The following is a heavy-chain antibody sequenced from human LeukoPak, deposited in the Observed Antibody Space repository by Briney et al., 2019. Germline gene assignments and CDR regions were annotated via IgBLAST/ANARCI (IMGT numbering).Heavy chain of an antibody. Sequence: ASVKVSCKASGYTFTGNYIHWVRQAPGQGLEWMGWINPNSGGTDYAQKFQGRVTMTTDTSTSTAYMELRSLRSDDTAVYYCARSTFGVVIIDYWGQGTLVTVSS. J-gene: IGHJ4*02. V-gene: IGHV1-2*02. CDR1: GYTFTGNY. D-gene: IGHD3-3*01. CDR2: INPNSGGT. CDR3: ARSTFGVVIIDY.